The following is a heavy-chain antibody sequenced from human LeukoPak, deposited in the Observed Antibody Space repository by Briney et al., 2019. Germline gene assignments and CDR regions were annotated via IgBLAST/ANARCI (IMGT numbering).Heavy chain of an antibody. CDR2: ISGSGVTT. CDR1: GFPFSTNA. D-gene: IGHD3-3*01. Sequence: GGSLRLSCAASGFPFSTNAMTWVRKAPGKGLEWVSAISGSGVTTYYADSVKGRFTISRDNSRNTLYLQMKSLRAEDTAVYYCAKAYYGDYYDYWGQGTLVTVSS. CDR3: AKAYYGDYYDY. V-gene: IGHV3-23*01. J-gene: IGHJ4*02.